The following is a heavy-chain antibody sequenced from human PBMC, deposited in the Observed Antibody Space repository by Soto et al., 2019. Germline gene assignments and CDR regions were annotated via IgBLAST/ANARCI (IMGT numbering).Heavy chain of an antibody. D-gene: IGHD5-12*01. CDR2: INHGGST. V-gene: IGHV4-34*01. J-gene: IGHJ4*02. CDR3: ASGGQTIIPKD. CDR1: GGSFSGYY. Sequence: NRSETLSLTCAVYGGSFSGYYWSWIRQPPGKGLDWIGEINHGGSTNYNPSLKSRVTISIDTSKNQFSLKLSSVTAADTAVYYCASGGQTIIPKDWGQGTLVTVSS.